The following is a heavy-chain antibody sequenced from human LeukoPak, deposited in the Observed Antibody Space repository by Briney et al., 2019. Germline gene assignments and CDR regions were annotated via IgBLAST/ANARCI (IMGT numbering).Heavy chain of an antibody. Sequence: AGGSLRLSCAASGFTFSDYYMSWIRQAPGKGLEWVSYISSSGSTIYYADSVKGRFTISRDNAKNSLYLQMNSLRAEDTAVYYCARPTSDYGDYHFDYWGQGTLVTVSS. CDR2: ISSSGSTI. V-gene: IGHV3-11*04. D-gene: IGHD4-17*01. J-gene: IGHJ4*02. CDR1: GFTFSDYY. CDR3: ARPTSDYGDYHFDY.